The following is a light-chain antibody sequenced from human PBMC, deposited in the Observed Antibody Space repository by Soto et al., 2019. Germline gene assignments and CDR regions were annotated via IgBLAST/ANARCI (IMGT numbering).Light chain of an antibody. J-gene: IGKJ1*01. CDR1: QSIRTY. CDR2: GSS. CDR3: QQSYEFPWT. Sequence: DIQMTQSPSSLSASVGDRVTITCRASQSIRTYVNWYQQRPGKAPKVLLLGSSSLQIGVPSRFSGSGYGTDFTLTVNNLQPEDFATYYCQQSYEFPWTFGQGTRVDMK. V-gene: IGKV1-39*01.